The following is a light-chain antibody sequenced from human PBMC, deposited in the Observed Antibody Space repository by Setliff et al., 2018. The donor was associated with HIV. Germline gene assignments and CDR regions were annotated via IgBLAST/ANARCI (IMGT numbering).Light chain of an antibody. J-gene: IGLJ2*01. CDR2: EVT. Sequence: QSALTQPASVSGSPGQSITIPCTGTSSDIGAYNYVSCYQQHPGKAPKLMIYEVTNRPSGVSNRFSGSKSGNTASLTISGLQAEDEADYYCSSYTSSSTLVVFGGGTKVTVL. CDR1: SSDIGAYNY. CDR3: SSYTSSSTLVV. V-gene: IGLV2-14*01.